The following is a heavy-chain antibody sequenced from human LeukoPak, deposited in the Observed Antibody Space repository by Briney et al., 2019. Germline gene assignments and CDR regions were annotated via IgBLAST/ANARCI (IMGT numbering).Heavy chain of an antibody. Sequence: ASVKVSCKVSGYTLTELSMHWVRQAPGQGLEWMGWISAYNGNTNYAQKLQGRVTMTTDTSTSTAYMELRSLRSDDTAVYYCARDKETIAAAGYYYGMDVWGQGTTVTVSS. CDR1: GYTLTELS. J-gene: IGHJ6*02. CDR2: ISAYNGNT. V-gene: IGHV1-18*01. CDR3: ARDKETIAAAGYYYGMDV. D-gene: IGHD6-13*01.